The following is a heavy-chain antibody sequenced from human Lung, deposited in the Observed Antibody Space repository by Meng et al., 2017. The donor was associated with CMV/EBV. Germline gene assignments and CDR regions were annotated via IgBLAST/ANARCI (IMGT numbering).Heavy chain of an antibody. D-gene: IGHD2-2*01. CDR1: GFTFSSYA. CDR3: AKGNAEYCSGARCYAFDY. V-gene: IGHV3-23*01. Sequence: SXAASGFTFSSYAMTWVRQAPGKGLEWVSVVTGGGGSTYYADSVKGRFTISRDNSENALYLQMNSLRVEDTAIYYCAKGNAEYCSGARCYAFDYWGQGXLVTVSS. CDR2: VTGGGGST. J-gene: IGHJ4*02.